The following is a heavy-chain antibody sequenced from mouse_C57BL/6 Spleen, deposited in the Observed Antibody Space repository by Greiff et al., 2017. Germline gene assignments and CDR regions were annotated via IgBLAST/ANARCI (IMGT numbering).Heavy chain of an antibody. J-gene: IGHJ3*01. V-gene: IGHV3-6*01. CDR1: GYSITSGYY. Sequence: EVKLMESGPGLVKPSQSLSLTCSVTGYSITSGYYWNWIRQFPGNKLEWMGYISYDGSNNYNPSLKNRISITRATSKNQFFLKLNSVTTEDTATYYCAREGYYDYALFAYWGQGTLVTVSA. CDR2: ISYDGSN. D-gene: IGHD2-4*01. CDR3: AREGYYDYALFAY.